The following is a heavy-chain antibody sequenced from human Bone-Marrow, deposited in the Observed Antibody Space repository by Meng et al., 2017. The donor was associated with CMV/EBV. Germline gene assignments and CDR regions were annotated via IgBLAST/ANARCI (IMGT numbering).Heavy chain of an antibody. CDR1: GFTFSSYA. V-gene: IGHV3-23*03. Sequence: GESLKISCAASGFTFSSYAMSWVRQAPGKGLEWVSVIYSGGSSTYYADSVKGRFTISRDNARNTLHLQMNSLRADDTAVYYCAGTYSSPLDFWGRGTLVTVSS. D-gene: IGHD3-22*01. CDR2: IYSGGSST. J-gene: IGHJ4*02. CDR3: AGTYSSPLDF.